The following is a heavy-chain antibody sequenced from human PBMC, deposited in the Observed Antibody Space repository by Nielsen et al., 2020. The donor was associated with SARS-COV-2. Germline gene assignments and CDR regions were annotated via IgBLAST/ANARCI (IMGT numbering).Heavy chain of an antibody. J-gene: IGHJ5*02. CDR2: IYYSGST. CDR1: GGSISSYY. D-gene: IGHD5-12*01. CDR3: ARDYSGYDLRWFDP. Sequence: SETLSLTCTVSGGSISSYYWSWIRQPPGKGLEWIGYIYYSGSTNYNPSLKSRVTISVDTSKNQFSLKLSSVTAADTAVYYCARDYSGYDLRWFDPWGQGTLVTVSS. V-gene: IGHV4-59*01.